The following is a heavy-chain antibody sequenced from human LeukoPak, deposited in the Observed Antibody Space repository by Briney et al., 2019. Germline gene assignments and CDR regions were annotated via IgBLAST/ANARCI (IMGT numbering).Heavy chain of an antibody. D-gene: IGHD3-10*01. CDR2: MNPNSGNT. Sequence: ASVKVSCKASGYTFTSYDINWVRQATGQGLEWMGWMNPNSGNTGYAQKFQGRVTMTRNTSISTAYMELSSLRSEDTAVYYCARKGDYHGSGRYYNLVNWFDPWGQGTLVTVSS. CDR3: ARKGDYHGSGRYYNLVNWFDP. CDR1: GYTFTSYD. J-gene: IGHJ5*02. V-gene: IGHV1-8*01.